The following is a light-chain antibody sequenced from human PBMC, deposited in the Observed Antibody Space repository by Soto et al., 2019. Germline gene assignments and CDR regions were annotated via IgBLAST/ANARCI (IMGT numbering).Light chain of an antibody. CDR2: EGS. J-gene: IGLJ3*02. CDR1: SSDVGSYNF. Sequence: QSALTQPASVSGSPGQSITISCTGTSSDVGSYNFVSWYQQHPGKAPKVMIYEGSKRPSGVSNRFSGSKSGNTASLTISGLQAEDEADYYCCSYAGTYTWVFGGGTKLTVL. CDR3: CSYAGTYTWV. V-gene: IGLV2-23*01.